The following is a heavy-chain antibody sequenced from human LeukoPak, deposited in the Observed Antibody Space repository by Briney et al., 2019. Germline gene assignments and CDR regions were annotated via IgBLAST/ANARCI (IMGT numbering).Heavy chain of an antibody. Sequence: VSGPTLVKPTQTLTLTCTFSGFSLSTNGMGVGWTRQSPGKALEWLGVIYWNNYKAYSPALKSRLTISKDTSKNQVVLTMTNMDPVDTATYYCTHIMYYDLLTGHYMSFPYYFDYWGQGTLVTVSS. CDR1: GFSLSTNGMG. D-gene: IGHD3-9*01. CDR2: IYWNNYK. V-gene: IGHV2-5*01. J-gene: IGHJ4*02. CDR3: THIMYYDLLTGHYMSFPYYFDY.